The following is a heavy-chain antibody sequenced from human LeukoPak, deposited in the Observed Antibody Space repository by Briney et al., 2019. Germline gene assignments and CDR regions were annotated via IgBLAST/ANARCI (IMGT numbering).Heavy chain of an antibody. D-gene: IGHD3-10*01. J-gene: IGHJ4*02. CDR3: ARDLSYYTSGYCDY. V-gene: IGHV1-2*02. CDR1: GYTFTGYY. Sequence: ASVKVSCKASGYTFTGYYMHWVRQAPGQGLEWMGWINPKSGGTNYAQKFQGRVTMTRDTSISTAYMEVSRLRSDDTAVYYCARDLSYYTSGYCDYWGQGTLVTVSS. CDR2: INPKSGGT.